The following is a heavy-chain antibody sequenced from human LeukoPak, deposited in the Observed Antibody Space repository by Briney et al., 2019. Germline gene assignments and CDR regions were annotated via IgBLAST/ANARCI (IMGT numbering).Heavy chain of an antibody. Sequence: PGGSLRLSCAASGFTFSRNAMTWVRQAPGEGLEWVSTLSASGGETYYADSVKGRFTISGDNSRNTLYLQINTLRADDTAVYYCAKDSVEMAVAVHFDYWGQGTLVTVSS. V-gene: IGHV3-23*01. J-gene: IGHJ4*02. CDR3: AKDSVEMAVAVHFDY. D-gene: IGHD6-19*01. CDR2: LSASGGET. CDR1: GFTFSRNA.